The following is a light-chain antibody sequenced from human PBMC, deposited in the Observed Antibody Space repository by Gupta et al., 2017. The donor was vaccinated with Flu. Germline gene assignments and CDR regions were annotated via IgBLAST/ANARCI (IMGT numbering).Light chain of an antibody. CDR2: AAV. Sequence: DIQITQSPSSLSASVGDRVIITCRASENIKSFLNWYQQKPGKAPKLLIYAAVTLKSGVPSRFTGSKFGTDFTLTVSSLQADDFASYCCQQRDSMPRTFGQGTRVEIK. CDR1: ENIKSF. CDR3: QQRDSMPRT. V-gene: IGKV1-39*01. J-gene: IGKJ1*01.